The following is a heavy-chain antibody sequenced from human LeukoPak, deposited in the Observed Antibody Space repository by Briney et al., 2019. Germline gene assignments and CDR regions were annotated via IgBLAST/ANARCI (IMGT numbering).Heavy chain of an antibody. Sequence: QPGGSLRLSCAASGFTFSSYAMSWVRQAPGKGLEWVSVITGGARTTYYADSVKGRFTISRDNSKNTVFLQMNSLRAEDTAVYYCAKDTPHTAYGSGWSTNAFDYWGQGTLVTVSS. CDR2: ITGGARTT. CDR1: GFTFSSYA. D-gene: IGHD6-19*01. V-gene: IGHV3-23*01. J-gene: IGHJ4*02. CDR3: AKDTPHTAYGSGWSTNAFDY.